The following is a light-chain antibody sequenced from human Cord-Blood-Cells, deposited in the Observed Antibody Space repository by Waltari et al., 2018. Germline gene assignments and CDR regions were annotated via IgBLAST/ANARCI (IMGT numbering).Light chain of an antibody. CDR1: SSDVGGYNY. Sequence: QSALTQPASVSGSPGQSITISCTGTSSDVGGYNYFSWYQQHPGKAPKLVIYDVSKRPSGVSKRFSGSKSGNTASLTISGLQAEDEADYYCSSYTSSSTLVFGGGTKLTVL. CDR2: DVS. CDR3: SSYTSSSTLV. J-gene: IGLJ3*02. V-gene: IGLV2-14*01.